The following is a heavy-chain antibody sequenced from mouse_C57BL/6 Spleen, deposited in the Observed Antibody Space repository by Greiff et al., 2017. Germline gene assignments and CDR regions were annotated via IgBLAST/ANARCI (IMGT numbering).Heavy chain of an antibody. Sequence: QVQLQQPGAELVRPGTSVKLSCKASGYTFTSYWIHWVKQRPGQGLEWIGVIDPSDSYTNYNQKFKGKATLTVDTSSSTAYMQLSSLTSEDSAVYYCARWEGDYWGQGTSVTVSS. CDR1: GYTFTSYW. CDR2: IDPSDSYT. D-gene: IGHD4-1*01. J-gene: IGHJ4*01. V-gene: IGHV1-59*01. CDR3: ARWEGDY.